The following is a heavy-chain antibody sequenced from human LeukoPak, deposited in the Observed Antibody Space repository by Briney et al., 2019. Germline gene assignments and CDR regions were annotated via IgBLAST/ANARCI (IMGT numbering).Heavy chain of an antibody. Sequence: GGSLRLSCAASGFSFSTYWMHWVRQAPGRGLVWVSRTNSDGSSTTYTDSVKGRFTLSRDNAKNTLYLQMNSLRAEDTAVYYCALGTKPLSYHFFDYWGQGALVTVSS. D-gene: IGHD1-7*01. J-gene: IGHJ4*02. V-gene: IGHV3-74*03. CDR2: TNSDGSST. CDR1: GFSFSTYW. CDR3: ALGTKPLSYHFFDY.